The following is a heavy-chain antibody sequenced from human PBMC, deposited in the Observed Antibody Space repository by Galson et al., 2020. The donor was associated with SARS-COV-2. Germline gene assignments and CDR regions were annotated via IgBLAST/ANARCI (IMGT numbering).Heavy chain of an antibody. Sequence: ASVKVSCRASGYRFTAYCLHWVRQAPGQGLEWMGWIHPNSGTTTYAPKFQGRVIMTRDTSISTAYMDLDGLKFDDTATYYCARGTTVVNPDDFWGQGTLVTVSS. CDR3: ARGTTVVNPDDF. J-gene: IGHJ4*02. CDR2: IHPNSGTT. V-gene: IGHV1-2*02. D-gene: IGHD4-17*01. CDR1: GYRFTAYC.